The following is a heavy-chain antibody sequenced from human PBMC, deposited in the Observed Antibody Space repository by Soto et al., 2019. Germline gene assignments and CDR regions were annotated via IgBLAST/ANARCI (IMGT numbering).Heavy chain of an antibody. CDR3: ARLPYYDGSGSYYYYYGMDV. D-gene: IGHD3-10*01. CDR2: IDPSDSYT. Sequence: EPLKISWKTSEYTFTHYWIGWMRQLPGKGLEWMGRIDPSDSYTNYSPSFQGHVTISADKSISTAYLQWSSLKDSDTAMYYCARLPYYDGSGSYYYYYGMDVWGKGTTVTVSS. V-gene: IGHV5-10-1*01. CDR1: EYTFTHYW. J-gene: IGHJ6*04.